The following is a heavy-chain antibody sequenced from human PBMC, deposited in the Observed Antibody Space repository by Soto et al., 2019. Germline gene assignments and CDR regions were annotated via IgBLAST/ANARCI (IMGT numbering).Heavy chain of an antibody. CDR1: GGSSSSYY. CDR3: ARASGCSGDSCAFAP. CDR2: IYYSGST. V-gene: IGHV4-59*01. D-gene: IGHD2-15*01. J-gene: IGHJ5*02. Sequence: PSETLSLTCTVSGGSSSSYYWSWIRQQPGKGLEWIGYIYYSGSTNYNPSLKSRVTISVDTSKNQFSLKLSSVTAADTAVYYCARASGCSGDSCAFAPWGKGTLVTVSS.